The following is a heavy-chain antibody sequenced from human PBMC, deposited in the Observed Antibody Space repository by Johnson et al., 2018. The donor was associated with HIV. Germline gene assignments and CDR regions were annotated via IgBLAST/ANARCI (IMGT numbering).Heavy chain of an antibody. J-gene: IGHJ3*02. V-gene: IGHV3-53*01. Sequence: VQVLESGGGLIQPGGSLRLSCAASGFTVSSNYMSWVRQAPAKGLEWVSVIYSGGSTYYADSVKGRFTISRDNSKNTLYLQMNSLRAEDTAVYYGARGGGGTVVVTIGGAFDIWGQGTMVTVSS. CDR3: ARGGGGTVVVTIGGAFDI. CDR1: GFTVSSNY. CDR2: IYSGGST. D-gene: IGHD2-21*02.